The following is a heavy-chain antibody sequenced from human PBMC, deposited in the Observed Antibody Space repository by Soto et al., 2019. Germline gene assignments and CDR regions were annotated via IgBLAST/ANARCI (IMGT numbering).Heavy chain of an antibody. CDR1: GLTFSSYG. CDR2: IWYDGSNK. V-gene: IGHV3-33*01. D-gene: IGHD3-10*01. Sequence: PGGSLRLSCAASGLTFSSYGMHWVRQAPGKGLEWVAVIWYDGSNKYYADPVKGRFTLSRDNSKNTLYLQMNSLRAEDTAVYYCARFAGIIKPDYYYYGLDVWGQGTTVTVSS. J-gene: IGHJ6*02. CDR3: ARFAGIIKPDYYYYGLDV.